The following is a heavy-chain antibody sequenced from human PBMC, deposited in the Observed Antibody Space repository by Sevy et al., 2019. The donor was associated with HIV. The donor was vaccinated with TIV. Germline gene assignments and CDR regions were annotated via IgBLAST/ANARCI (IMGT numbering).Heavy chain of an antibody. CDR2: IGGSGGST. Sequence: GESLKIACAASGFTFSSYAMSWVRQAPGKGLEWVSAIGGSGGSTYYAGSVKGRFTISRDNSKNTLYLQMNSLRAEDTAVYYCAKGYGSGSYKGLFDYWGQGTLVTVSS. CDR1: GFTFSSYA. CDR3: AKGYGSGSYKGLFDY. J-gene: IGHJ4*02. D-gene: IGHD3-10*01. V-gene: IGHV3-23*01.